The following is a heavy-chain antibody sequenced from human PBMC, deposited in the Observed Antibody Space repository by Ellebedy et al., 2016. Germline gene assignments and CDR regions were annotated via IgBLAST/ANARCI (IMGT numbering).Heavy chain of an antibody. J-gene: IGHJ6*02. V-gene: IGHV3-73*01. Sequence: GGSLRLSCAASGFTFSGSAMHWVRQASGKGLEWVGRIRSKANSYATAYAASVKGRFTISRDDSKNTAYLQMNSLKTEDTAVYYCTRSGGYCSGGSCRTYGDGYYYYGMDVWGQGTTVTVSS. CDR3: TRSGGYCSGGSCRTYGDGYYYYGMDV. CDR2: IRSKANSYAT. D-gene: IGHD2-15*01. CDR1: GFTFSGSA.